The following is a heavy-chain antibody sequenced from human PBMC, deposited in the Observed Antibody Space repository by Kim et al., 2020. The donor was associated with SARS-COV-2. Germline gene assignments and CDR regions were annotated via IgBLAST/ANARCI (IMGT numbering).Heavy chain of an antibody. CDR1: GVSISSSSC. D-gene: IGHD3-22*01. CDR2: VDHSGTT. Sequence: SETLSLTCVVSGVSISSSSCWSWVRQPPGKGLEWIGEVDHSGTTTYSVSLKSRVTISVDKSMNQFSLRLNSVSAADTAVYYCARGVSSAWTLRAWFDTWGQGILVTVSP. CDR3: ARGVSSAWTLRAWFDT. V-gene: IGHV4-4*02. J-gene: IGHJ5*02.